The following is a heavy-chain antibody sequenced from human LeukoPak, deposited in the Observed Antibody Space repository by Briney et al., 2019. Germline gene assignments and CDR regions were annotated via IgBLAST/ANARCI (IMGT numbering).Heavy chain of an antibody. CDR3: ARVRYYDSSGYYYDY. CDR1: GFTFSSYA. Sequence: PGGSLRLSCAASGFTFSSYAMHWVRQAPGKGLEWVAVISYDGSNKYYADSVKGRFTISRDNSKNTLCLQMNSLRAEDTAVYYCARVRYYDSSGYYYDYWGQGTLVTVSS. J-gene: IGHJ4*02. D-gene: IGHD3-22*01. CDR2: ISYDGSNK. V-gene: IGHV3-30*01.